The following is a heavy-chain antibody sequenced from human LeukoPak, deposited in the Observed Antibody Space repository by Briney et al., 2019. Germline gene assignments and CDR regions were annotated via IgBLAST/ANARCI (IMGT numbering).Heavy chain of an antibody. V-gene: IGHV3-9*01. Sequence: GGSLRLSCAASGFTFDDYAMHWVRQAPGKGLEWVSGISWNSGFIVYADSVRGRFTISRDNAKNSLYLQMNSLRPEDTALYYCASLLVAGVASVDYWGQGTLVTVSS. D-gene: IGHD6-19*01. CDR2: ISWNSGFI. J-gene: IGHJ4*02. CDR1: GFTFDDYA. CDR3: ASLLVAGVASVDY.